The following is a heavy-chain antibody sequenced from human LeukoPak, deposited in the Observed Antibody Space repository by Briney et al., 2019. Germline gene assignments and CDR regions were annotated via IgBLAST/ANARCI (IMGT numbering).Heavy chain of an antibody. CDR2: INHSGST. D-gene: IGHD2-21*02. Sequence: PSETLSLTCTVYGGAFSGYYLNWIRQPPAKGLEWMGDINHSGSTNYNPSLKSRVTISVDTSKNQFSLKLSSVTAADTAVYYCAREVFASVYCGGDCYTGFDYWGQGTLVTVSS. J-gene: IGHJ4*02. CDR1: GGAFSGYY. CDR3: AREVFASVYCGGDCYTGFDY. V-gene: IGHV4-34*01.